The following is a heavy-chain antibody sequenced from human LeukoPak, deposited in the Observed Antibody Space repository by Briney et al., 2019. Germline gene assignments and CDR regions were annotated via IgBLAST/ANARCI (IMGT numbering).Heavy chain of an antibody. D-gene: IGHD2-15*01. Sequence: SETLSLTCTVSGGSISTYYWSWIPQPPGKGLEWIGYIYYSGRTNYNPSLKSRVTISVDTSKNQFSLKLSSVTAADTAVYYCARRYCSGGSCYSSFDYWGQGTLVTVSS. J-gene: IGHJ4*02. CDR3: ARRYCSGGSCYSSFDY. CDR2: IYYSGRT. V-gene: IGHV4-59*08. CDR1: GGSISTYY.